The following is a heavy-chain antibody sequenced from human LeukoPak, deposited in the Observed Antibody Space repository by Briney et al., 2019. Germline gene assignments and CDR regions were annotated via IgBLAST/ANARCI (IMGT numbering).Heavy chain of an antibody. V-gene: IGHV3-74*01. CDR2: INSDGSSI. CDR1: GFTFSSYW. J-gene: IGHJ4*02. Sequence: PGGSLRLSCAASGFTFSSYWMHWVRQAPGKGLVWVSRINSDGSSISYADSVKGRFTISRDNAKNTLYLQMNSLRAEDTAVYYCARSDSSGWYGFDYWGQGTLVTVSS. D-gene: IGHD6-19*01. CDR3: ARSDSSGWYGFDY.